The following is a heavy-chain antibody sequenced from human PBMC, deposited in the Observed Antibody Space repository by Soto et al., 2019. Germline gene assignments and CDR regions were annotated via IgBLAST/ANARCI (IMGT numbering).Heavy chain of an antibody. V-gene: IGHV3-11*04. CDR3: AKGPIDWLSYYYYMDV. J-gene: IGHJ6*03. Sequence: GGSLRLSCAASGFTFSDYYMSWIRQAPGKGLEWVSHISSSGSTIYYADSVKGRFTISRDNSKNSLYLQMNSLRAEDTSLYCCAKGPIDWLSYYYYMDVWGKGTTVTVSS. D-gene: IGHD3-9*01. CDR2: ISSSGSTI. CDR1: GFTFSDYY.